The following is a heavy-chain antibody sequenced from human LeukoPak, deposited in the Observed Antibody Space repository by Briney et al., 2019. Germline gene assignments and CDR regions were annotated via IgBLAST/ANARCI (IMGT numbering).Heavy chain of an antibody. Sequence: SETLSLTCAVYGGSFSGYYWSWIRQPPGKGLEWIGEINHSGSTNYNPSLKSRVSVDTSKNQFSLKLSSVTAADTAIYYCARGLASGYPPIPFDYWGQGTQVTVSS. D-gene: IGHD3-3*01. CDR2: INHSGST. J-gene: IGHJ4*02. CDR3: ARGLASGYPPIPFDY. CDR1: GGSFSGYY. V-gene: IGHV4-34*01.